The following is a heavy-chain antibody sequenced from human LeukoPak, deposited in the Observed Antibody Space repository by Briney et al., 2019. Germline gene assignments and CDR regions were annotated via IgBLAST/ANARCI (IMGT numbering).Heavy chain of an antibody. V-gene: IGHV4-34*01. J-gene: IGHJ4*02. D-gene: IGHD7-27*01. CDR1: GGSFSGYY. Sequence: SETLSLTCAVYGGSFSGYYWSWIRQPPGKGLEWIWEINHSGSTNYNPSLKSRVTISVDTSKNQFSLKLSSVTAADTAVYYCARGDDVGTQGYYFDYWGQGTLVTVSS. CDR2: INHSGST. CDR3: ARGDDVGTQGYYFDY.